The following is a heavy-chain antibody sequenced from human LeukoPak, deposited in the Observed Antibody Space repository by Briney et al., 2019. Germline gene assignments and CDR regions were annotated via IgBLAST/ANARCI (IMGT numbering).Heavy chain of an antibody. CDR2: ISASGTIT. V-gene: IGHV3-48*03. Sequence: EGSLRLSCAASGFTFSSYEMNWVRQAPGKGLEWISYISASGTITHYADSVEGRFTISRDNAKNSLYLQMNSLRAEDTAVYYCAKDIEWELLPPAFDYWGQGILVTVSS. D-gene: IGHD1-26*01. CDR1: GFTFSSYE. CDR3: AKDIEWELLPPAFDY. J-gene: IGHJ4*02.